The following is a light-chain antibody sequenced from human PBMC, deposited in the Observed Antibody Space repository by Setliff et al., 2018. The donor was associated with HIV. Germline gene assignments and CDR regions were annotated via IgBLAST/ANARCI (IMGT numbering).Light chain of an antibody. J-gene: IGKJ4*01. V-gene: IGKV1-13*02. CDR3: QQFNSYSLT. Sequence: AIQLTQSPSSLSASVGDGVTITCRASQGISSALAWYKQKPGKAPKLLIYDASTLESGVSSRFSGSGSGTDFTLTISSLQPEDFAPHNCQQFNSYSLTFGGGTKVDSK. CDR2: DAS. CDR1: QGISSA.